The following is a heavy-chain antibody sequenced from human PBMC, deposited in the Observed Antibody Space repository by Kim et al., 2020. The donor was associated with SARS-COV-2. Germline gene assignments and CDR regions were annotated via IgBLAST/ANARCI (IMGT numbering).Heavy chain of an antibody. CDR2: IYDSGST. V-gene: IGHV4-59*01. Sequence: SETLSLTCTVSGGSIGTYYWSWIRQPPGKELEWIGYIYDSGSTSYNPSLKSRVTISVDRSNNQFSLKLTSVTAADTAVYYCARDFKVKGWDRNYEDYYYYYMDVWGKGTPVTVSS. CDR1: GGSIGTYY. CDR3: ARDFKVKGWDRNYEDYYYYYMDV. J-gene: IGHJ6*03. D-gene: IGHD4-4*01.